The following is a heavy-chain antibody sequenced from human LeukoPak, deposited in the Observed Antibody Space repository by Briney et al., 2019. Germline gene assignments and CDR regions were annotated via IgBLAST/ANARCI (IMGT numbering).Heavy chain of an antibody. D-gene: IGHD1-26*01. Sequence: GALRLSCAASGFTFSSYSMNWVRQAPGKGLEWVSYISSSSSTIYYADSVKGRFTISRDNAKNSLYLQMNSLRAEDTAVYYCARDQGSIVGAAEAFDIWGQGTMVTVSS. J-gene: IGHJ3*02. V-gene: IGHV3-48*04. CDR2: ISSSSSTI. CDR3: ARDQGSIVGAAEAFDI. CDR1: GFTFSSYS.